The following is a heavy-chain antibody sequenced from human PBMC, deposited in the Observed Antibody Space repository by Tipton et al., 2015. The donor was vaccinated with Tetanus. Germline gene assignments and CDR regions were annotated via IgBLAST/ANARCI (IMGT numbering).Heavy chain of an antibody. D-gene: IGHD6-25*01. J-gene: IGHJ6*02. CDR1: GASISSGGYS. CDR2: INHSGVT. V-gene: IGHV4-30-2*01. CDR3: ARMQRYGMDV. Sequence: TLSLTCTVSGASISSGGYSWTWIRQPPGKGLEWIGEINHSGVTNYNPSLKSRVTMSVDTSKNQFSLKLSSVTAADTAVYYCARMQRYGMDVWGQGTTVTVSS.